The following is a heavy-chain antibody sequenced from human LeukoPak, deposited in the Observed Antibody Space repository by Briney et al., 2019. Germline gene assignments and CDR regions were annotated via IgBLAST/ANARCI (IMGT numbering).Heavy chain of an antibody. CDR3: AKDSVHIAAAGPDPDYYGMDV. V-gene: IGHV3-9*01. CDR1: GFTFDDYA. Sequence: PGRSLRLSCAASGFTFDDYAMYWVRQAPGKGLEWVSGISWNSGSIGYADSVKGRFTISRDNAKNSLYLQMNSLRAEDTALYYCAKDSVHIAAAGPDPDYYGMDVWGQGTTVTVSS. J-gene: IGHJ6*02. CDR2: ISWNSGSI. D-gene: IGHD6-13*01.